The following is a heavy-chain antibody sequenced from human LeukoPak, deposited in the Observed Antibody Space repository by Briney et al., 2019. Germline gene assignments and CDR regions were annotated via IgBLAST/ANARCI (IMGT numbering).Heavy chain of an antibody. V-gene: IGHV3-66*01. CDR1: DFTFSNYW. D-gene: IGHD3-10*01. Sequence: GGSLRLSCVASDFTFSNYWMSWVRQAPGKGLEWVSVIYSGGSTYYADSVKGRFTISRDNSKNTLYLQMNSLRAEDTAVYYCARDGRFTDGSGTYYLAFDIWGQGTMVTVSS. CDR3: ARDGRFTDGSGTYYLAFDI. CDR2: IYSGGST. J-gene: IGHJ3*02.